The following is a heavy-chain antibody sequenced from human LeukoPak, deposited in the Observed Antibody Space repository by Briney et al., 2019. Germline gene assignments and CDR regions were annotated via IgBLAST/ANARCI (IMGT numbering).Heavy chain of an antibody. D-gene: IGHD3-3*01. CDR3: ARQAIFGVVISHFDY. CDR1: GGSISSGSYY. CDR2: IYTSGST. Sequence: PSQTLSLTCTVSGGSISSGSYYWSWIRQPAGKGLEWIGRIYTSGSTNYNPSLKSRVTISVDTSKNQFSLKLSSVTAADTAVYYCARQAIFGVVISHFDYWGQGTLVTVSS. V-gene: IGHV4-61*02. J-gene: IGHJ4*02.